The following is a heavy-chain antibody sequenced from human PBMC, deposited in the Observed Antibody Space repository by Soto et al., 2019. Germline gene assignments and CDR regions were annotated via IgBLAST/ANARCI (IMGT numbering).Heavy chain of an antibody. Sequence: SETLSLTCTVSGGSISSYYWSWIRQPPGKGLEWIGYIYYSGSTNYNPSLKSRVTISVDTSKNQFSLKLSSVTAAGTAVYYCARHIYPSGSSGLNGMDVWGQGTTVTVSS. CDR1: GGSISSYY. CDR3: ARHIYPSGSSGLNGMDV. V-gene: IGHV4-59*01. CDR2: IYYSGST. J-gene: IGHJ6*02. D-gene: IGHD6-19*01.